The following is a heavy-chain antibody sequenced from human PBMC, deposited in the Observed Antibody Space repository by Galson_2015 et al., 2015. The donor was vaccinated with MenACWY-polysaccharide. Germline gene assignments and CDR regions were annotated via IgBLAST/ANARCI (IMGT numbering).Heavy chain of an antibody. Sequence: CAISGDSVSNNHDAWNWIRQSPSRGLEWLGRTYRGSNQYAASMRGRIAINSDTSTNQFSLQLSSVTPEDTGLYYCARGAYSSFDIWGQGTMVTVSS. D-gene: IGHD2-15*01. J-gene: IGHJ3*02. CDR2: TYRGSN. V-gene: IGHV6-1*01. CDR3: ARGAYSSFDI. CDR1: GDSVSNNHDA.